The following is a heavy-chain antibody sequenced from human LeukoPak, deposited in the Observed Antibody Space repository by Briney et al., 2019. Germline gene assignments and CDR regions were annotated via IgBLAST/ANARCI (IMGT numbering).Heavy chain of an antibody. D-gene: IGHD3-16*01. J-gene: IGHJ5*02. CDR2: IYHSGST. V-gene: IGHV4-31*03. Sequence: SETLSLTCIVSGGSISSGGYYWSWIRQHPGKGLEWIGYIYHSGSTNYNPSLKSRVTISIDTSKNQFALKMSSVTAADTAVYYCARHYGPWGQGTLVTVSS. CDR1: GGSISSGGYY. CDR3: ARHYGP.